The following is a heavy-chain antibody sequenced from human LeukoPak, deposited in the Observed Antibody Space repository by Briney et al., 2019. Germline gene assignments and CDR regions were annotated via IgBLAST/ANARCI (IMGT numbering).Heavy chain of an antibody. V-gene: IGHV3-21*01. CDR2: ISSSSSYI. CDR3: TRDPRHFDS. Sequence: GGSLRLSCAASGFTFSSYSMNWVRQAPGKGLEWVSSISSSSSYIYYADSVKGRFTISRDNAKNSLYLQMSSLRVEDTAVYYCTRDPRHFDSCGQGTLVTVSS. D-gene: IGHD6-6*01. J-gene: IGHJ5*01. CDR1: GFTFSSYS.